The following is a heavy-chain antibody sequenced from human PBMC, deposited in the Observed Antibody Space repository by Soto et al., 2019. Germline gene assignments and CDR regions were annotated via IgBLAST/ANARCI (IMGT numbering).Heavy chain of an antibody. CDR3: ARGLSVPAAIPYYYYYGMDV. CDR2: ISSSSSTI. V-gene: IGHV3-48*02. J-gene: IGHJ6*02. D-gene: IGHD2-2*01. CDR1: GFTFSSYS. Sequence: GGSLRLSCAASGFTFSSYSMNWVRQAPGKGLEWVSYISSSSSTIYYADSVKGRFTISRDNAKNSLYLQMNSLRDEDTAVYYFARGLSVPAAIPYYYYYGMDVWGQGTTVTVSS.